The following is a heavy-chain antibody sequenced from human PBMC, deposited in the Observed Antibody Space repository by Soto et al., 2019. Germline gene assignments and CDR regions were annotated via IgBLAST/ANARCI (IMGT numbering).Heavy chain of an antibody. Sequence: QVQLVESGGGVVQPGRSLRLSCTTSGFIFSTYGIHWVRQAPGKGLEWVAVIWPDGSNKYYADSVKGRFTISRDNSRNILWLQMNSLRAEDTVIYYCVRAVGPYDYWGQGTLVTVSS. CDR3: VRAVGPYDY. D-gene: IGHD1-26*01. CDR1: GFIFSTYG. CDR2: IWPDGSNK. J-gene: IGHJ4*02. V-gene: IGHV3-33*01.